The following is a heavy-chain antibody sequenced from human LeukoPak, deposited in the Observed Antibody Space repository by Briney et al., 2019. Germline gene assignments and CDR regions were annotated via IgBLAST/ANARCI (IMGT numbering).Heavy chain of an antibody. V-gene: IGHV3-23*01. CDR3: AKGIFGVAYFDY. Sequence: GGSLRLSCAASGFTFSRHAMSWVRQAPGKGLEWVSAISGSGGSTYYADSVKGRFTISRDNSKNTLYLQMNSLRAEDTAVYYCAKGIFGVAYFDYWGQGTLVTVSS. CDR1: GFTFSRHA. CDR2: ISGSGGST. D-gene: IGHD3-3*01. J-gene: IGHJ4*02.